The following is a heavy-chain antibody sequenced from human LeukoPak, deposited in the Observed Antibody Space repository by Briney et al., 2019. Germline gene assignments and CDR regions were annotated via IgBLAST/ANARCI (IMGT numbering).Heavy chain of an antibody. CDR2: VFHSGST. CDR1: GGSIISSNW. Sequence: SETLSLTCAVSGGSIISSNWWSWVRQPPGKGLEWIGEVFHSGSTNYNPSLKSRVTISVDKSKNQFSLKLSSVTAADTAVYYCARENPTYSLDYWGQGTLVTVSS. J-gene: IGHJ4*02. D-gene: IGHD2/OR15-2a*01. CDR3: ARENPTYSLDY. V-gene: IGHV4-4*02.